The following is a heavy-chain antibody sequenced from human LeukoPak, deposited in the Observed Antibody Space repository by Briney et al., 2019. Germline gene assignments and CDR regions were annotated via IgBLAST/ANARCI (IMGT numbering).Heavy chain of an antibody. CDR1: GFTFSSYW. CDR3: ARTDSSSWYAFLSFYFDY. Sequence: PGGSLRLSCAASGFTFSSYWMSWVRQAPGKGLEWVANIKQDGSEKYYVDSVKGRFTISRDNAKNSLYLQMNSLRAEDTAVYYCARTDSSSWYAFLSFYFDYWGQGTLVTVSS. D-gene: IGHD6-13*01. J-gene: IGHJ4*02. V-gene: IGHV3-7*01. CDR2: IKQDGSEK.